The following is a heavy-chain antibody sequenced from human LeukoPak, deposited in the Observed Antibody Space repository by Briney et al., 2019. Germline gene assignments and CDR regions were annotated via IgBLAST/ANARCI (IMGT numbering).Heavy chain of an antibody. V-gene: IGHV4-34*01. CDR1: GGSFSGYY. D-gene: IGHD6-13*01. Sequence: PSETLSLTCAVYGGSFSGYYWSWIRQPPGKGLEWIGEINHSGSTYYNPSLKSRVTISVDTSKNQFSLKLSSVTAADTAVYYCARLPIAAAGRDLAMPTLYYFDYWGQGTLVTVSS. CDR3: ARLPIAAAGRDLAMPTLYYFDY. J-gene: IGHJ4*02. CDR2: INHSGST.